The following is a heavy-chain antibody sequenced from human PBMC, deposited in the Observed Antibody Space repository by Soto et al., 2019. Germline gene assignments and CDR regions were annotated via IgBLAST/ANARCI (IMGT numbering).Heavy chain of an antibody. V-gene: IGHV4-30-2*01. D-gene: IGHD1-26*01. Sequence: SETLSLTCTVSGDSISAYSWSWIRQPPGKGLEWIGYIYHSGSTYYNPSLKSRVTISVDRSKNQFSLKLSSVTAADTAVYYCARTPTPWGQGTLVTVSS. CDR1: GDSISAYS. CDR2: IYHSGST. CDR3: ARTPTP. J-gene: IGHJ5*02.